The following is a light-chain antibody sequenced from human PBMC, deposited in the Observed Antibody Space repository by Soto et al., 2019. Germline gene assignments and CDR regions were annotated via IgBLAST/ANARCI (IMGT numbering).Light chain of an antibody. J-gene: IGLJ1*01. V-gene: IGLV2-8*01. CDR2: EVS. CDR3: GSFAGSSNYV. Sequence: QSALTQPPSASGSPGQSGSISCAGTGTDVGGYNYVSWYQQHPGKAPKLMIYEVSKRPSGVPDRFSGSRSGTTASLTVSGLQPEDEADYYCGSFAGSSNYVFGTGTKLTVL. CDR1: GTDVGGYNY.